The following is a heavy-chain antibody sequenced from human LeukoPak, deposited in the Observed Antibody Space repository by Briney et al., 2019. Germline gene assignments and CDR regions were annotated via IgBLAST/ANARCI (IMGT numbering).Heavy chain of an antibody. Sequence: ASVKVSCKASGYTFTSYGISWVRQAPGQGLEWMGWISAYNGNTNYAQKLQGRVTMTTDTSTSTAYMELRSLRSDDTAVYYCARDRDSSGYYDPFDYWGQGTLVTVSS. CDR3: ARDRDSSGYYDPFDY. CDR2: ISAYNGNT. V-gene: IGHV1-18*01. CDR1: GYTFTSYG. D-gene: IGHD3-22*01. J-gene: IGHJ4*02.